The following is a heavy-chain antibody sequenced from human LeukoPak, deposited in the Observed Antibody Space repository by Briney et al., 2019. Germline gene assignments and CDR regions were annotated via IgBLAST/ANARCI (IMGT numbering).Heavy chain of an antibody. CDR3: ARQVVGATDYFDY. Sequence: SETLSLTCTVSGGSIGSSSYYWGWIRQPPGKGLEWIGSIYYSGSTYYNPSLKSRVTISVDTSKNQFSLKLSSVTAADTAVYYCARQVVGATDYFDYWGQGTLVTVSS. V-gene: IGHV4-39*01. CDR2: IYYSGST. CDR1: GGSIGSSSYY. D-gene: IGHD1-26*01. J-gene: IGHJ4*02.